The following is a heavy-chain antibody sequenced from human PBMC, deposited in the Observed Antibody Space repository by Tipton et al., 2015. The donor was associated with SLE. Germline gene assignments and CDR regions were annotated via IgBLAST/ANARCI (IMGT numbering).Heavy chain of an antibody. CDR1: GGSISSGSYY. V-gene: IGHV4-61*09. CDR3: GVSGWYSSWFDP. CDR2: IYTSGST. Sequence: TLSLTCTVSGGSISSGSYYWSWIRQPAGKGLEWIGHIYTSGSTNYNPSLKSRVTMSVDTSKNQFFLKLSSVTAADTAVYYCGVSGWYSSWFDPWGQGTLVTVSS. D-gene: IGHD6-19*01. J-gene: IGHJ5*02.